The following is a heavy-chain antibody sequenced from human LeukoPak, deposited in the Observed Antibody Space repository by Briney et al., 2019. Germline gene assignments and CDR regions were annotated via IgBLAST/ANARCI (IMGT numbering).Heavy chain of an antibody. Sequence: ASVKVSCKASGGTFISYAISWVRQAPGQGLEWMGGIIPIFGTANYAQKFQGRVTITADESTSTAYMELSSLRSEDTAVYYCARVSANTYYYGSGSYQYFDYWGQGTLVTVSS. D-gene: IGHD3-10*01. V-gene: IGHV1-69*13. J-gene: IGHJ4*02. CDR3: ARVSANTYYYGSGSYQYFDY. CDR2: IIPIFGTA. CDR1: GGTFISYA.